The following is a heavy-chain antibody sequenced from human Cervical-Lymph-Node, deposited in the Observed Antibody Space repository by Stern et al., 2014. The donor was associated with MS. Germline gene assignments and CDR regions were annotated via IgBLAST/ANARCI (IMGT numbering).Heavy chain of an antibody. D-gene: IGHD3-22*01. CDR1: GFTFSSYA. CDR2: ISYDGSNK. CDR3: ARDKYYYDSSGYYSL. V-gene: IGHV3-30-3*01. Sequence: DQLVESGGGVVQPGRSLRLSCAASGFTFSSYAMHWVRQAPGKGLEWVAVISYDGSNKYYADSVKGRFTISRDNSKNMLYLQMNSLRAEDTAVYYCARDKYYYDSSGYYSLWGQGTLVTVSS. J-gene: IGHJ4*02.